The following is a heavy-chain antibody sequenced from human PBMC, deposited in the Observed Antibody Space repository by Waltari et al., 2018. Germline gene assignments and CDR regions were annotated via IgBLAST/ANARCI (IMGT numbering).Heavy chain of an antibody. Sequence: QLQLQESGPGLVKPSETLSLTCTVSGGSIRSSSYYWGWIRQPPGKGLEWIGSIYYRWSTYYNPARKSRVTISVDTAKNQSALKLSSVTAADTAVYYCARGVAVNNERYAFDSWGQGTMGTVSS. CDR3: ARGVAVNNERYAFDS. CDR2: IYYRWST. V-gene: IGHV4-39*07. D-gene: IGHD4-17*01. CDR1: GGSIRSSSYY. J-gene: IGHJ3*02.